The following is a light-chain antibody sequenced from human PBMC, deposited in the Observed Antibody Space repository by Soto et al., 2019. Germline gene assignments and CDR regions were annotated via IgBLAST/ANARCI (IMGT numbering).Light chain of an antibody. CDR3: QQRSNWPRT. CDR1: QSVSIY. J-gene: IGKJ1*01. CDR2: GAS. V-gene: IGKV3-11*01. Sequence: DIVLPQSPATLSLSPGESATLSCRASQSVSIYLAWYQQQPGQAPRLLIYGASNRATGIPARFSGSGSGTDFTLTISSLESEDFAVYYCQQRSNWPRTFGQGTKVEV.